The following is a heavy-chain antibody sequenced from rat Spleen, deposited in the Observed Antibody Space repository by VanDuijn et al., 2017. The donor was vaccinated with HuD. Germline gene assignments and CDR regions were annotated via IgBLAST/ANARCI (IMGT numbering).Heavy chain of an antibody. CDR1: GFTFSDYY. Sequence: EVQLVESDGGLVQPGRSLKLSCAASGFTFSDYYMAWVRQAPTKGLEWVATISPSGGSTYYRDSVKGRFIVSRDNAKNTLYLQLDSLRSEDTATYYCVRQDTSGYSNWFAYWGQGTLVTVSS. D-gene: IGHD4-3*01. J-gene: IGHJ3*01. CDR3: VRQDTSGYSNWFAY. V-gene: IGHV5-25*01. CDR2: ISPSGGST.